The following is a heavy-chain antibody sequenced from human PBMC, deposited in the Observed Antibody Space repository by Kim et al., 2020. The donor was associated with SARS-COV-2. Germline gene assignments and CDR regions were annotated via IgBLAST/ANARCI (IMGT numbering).Heavy chain of an antibody. J-gene: IGHJ6*02. CDR2: ISGNSRAI. CDR1: GFTFSTYA. CDR3: ARDSSAHYGVDV. Sequence: GGSLRLSCAASGFTFSTYAMNWVRQAPGKGLVWISHISGNSRAIYYADSVKGRFTISRDNAKNSLYLHMDSLRAADTAIYYCARDSSAHYGVDVWGQGPTVTVSS. V-gene: IGHV3-48*04.